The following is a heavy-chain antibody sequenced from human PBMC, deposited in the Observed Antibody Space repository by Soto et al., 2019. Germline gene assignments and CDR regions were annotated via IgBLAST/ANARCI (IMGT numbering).Heavy chain of an antibody. Sequence: QVPLVQSGAEVKKPGASVKVSCKASGYTFTGYYMHWVRQAPGQGLEWMGWINPNSGGTNYAQKFQGWVTMTRDTSISTAYMELSRLRSDDTAVYYCARGELLWFGDFYYYGMDVWGQGTTVTVSS. CDR3: ARGELLWFGDFYYYGMDV. CDR1: GYTFTGYY. D-gene: IGHD3-10*01. V-gene: IGHV1-2*04. CDR2: INPNSGGT. J-gene: IGHJ6*02.